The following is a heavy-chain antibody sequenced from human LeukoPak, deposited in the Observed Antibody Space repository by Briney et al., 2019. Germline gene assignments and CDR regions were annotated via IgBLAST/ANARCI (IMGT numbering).Heavy chain of an antibody. D-gene: IGHD6-6*01. CDR3: TRRPIAATAYYFDY. CDR2: ISTGSSYI. V-gene: IGHV3-21*01. Sequence: GGTLTLSCAASGFTFNTYGMNWVRQAPGKGLEWVSSISTGSSYIYYADSVKGRFTISRDNAKNSLYLQMNSLRAEDTAVYYCTRRPIAATAYYFDYWGQGTLVTVSS. CDR1: GFTFNTYG. J-gene: IGHJ4*02.